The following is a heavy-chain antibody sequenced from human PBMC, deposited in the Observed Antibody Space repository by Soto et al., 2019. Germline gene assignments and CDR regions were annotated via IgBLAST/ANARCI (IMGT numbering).Heavy chain of an antibody. V-gene: IGHV3-23*01. CDR2: ISSSGGST. J-gene: IGHJ4*02. CDR1: GLTFSTYA. CDR3: ALTYYYGSGTYYKVGNLYY. Sequence: QPGGSLRLSCTASGLTFSTYAMTWVRQAPGKGLEWVSSISSSGGSTYHAESVKGRFTISRDNSKNTLFLQMNSLRAEDTALYYCALTYYYGSGTYYKVGNLYYWGQGTLVTVSS. D-gene: IGHD3-10*01.